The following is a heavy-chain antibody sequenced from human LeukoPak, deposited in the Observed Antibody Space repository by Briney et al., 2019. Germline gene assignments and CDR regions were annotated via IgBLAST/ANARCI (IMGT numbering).Heavy chain of an antibody. D-gene: IGHD6-13*01. CDR3: ARDSRIAAAGTLDY. J-gene: IGHJ4*02. CDR2: ISYDGSNK. CDR1: GFTFSSYA. Sequence: PGGSLRLSCAASGFTFSSYAMHWVRQAPGKGLEWVAVISYDGSNKYYADSVKGRFTISRDNSKNTLYLQMNSLRAEDTAVYYCARDSRIAAAGTLDYWGQGTLVTVSS. V-gene: IGHV3-30*04.